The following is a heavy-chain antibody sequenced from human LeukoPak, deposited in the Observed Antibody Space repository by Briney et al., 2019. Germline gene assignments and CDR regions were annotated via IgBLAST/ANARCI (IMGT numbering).Heavy chain of an antibody. CDR3: ARVGLVIAAAGTVGYYFDY. CDR1: GGSISSGDYY. V-gene: IGHV4-30-4*01. CDR2: IYYSGST. D-gene: IGHD6-13*01. J-gene: IGHJ4*02. Sequence: SQTLSLTCTVSGGSISSGDYYWSWIRQPPGKGLEWIGYIYYSGSTYYNPSLKSRVTVSVDTSKYQFSLKLSSVTAADTAVYYCARVGLVIAAAGTVGYYFDYWGQGTLVTVSS.